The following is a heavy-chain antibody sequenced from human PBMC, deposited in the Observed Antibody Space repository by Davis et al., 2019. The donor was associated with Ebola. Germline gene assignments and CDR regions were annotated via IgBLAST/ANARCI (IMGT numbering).Heavy chain of an antibody. CDR1: GFTFSSYA. CDR3: ARKDIVAKN. D-gene: IGHD5-12*01. V-gene: IGHV3-64*04. Sequence: GGSLRLSCAASGFTFSSYAMHWVRQAPGKGLEYVSAISSNGGSTYYADSVKGRFTISRDNSKNTLYLQMNSLRAEDTAVYYCARKDIVAKNWGQGTLVTVSS. CDR2: ISSNGGST. J-gene: IGHJ4*02.